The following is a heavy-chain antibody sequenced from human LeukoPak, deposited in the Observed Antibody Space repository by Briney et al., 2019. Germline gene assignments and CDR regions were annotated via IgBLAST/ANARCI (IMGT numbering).Heavy chain of an antibody. V-gene: IGHV4-59*01. J-gene: IGHJ6*02. Sequence: SETLSLTCTVSGGSISSYYWSWIRQPPGKGLEWIGYIYYSGSTNYNPSLKSRVTISVDTSKNQFSLKLSSVTAADTAVYYCARDLRDILTGYRFYGMDVWGQGTTVTVSS. CDR2: IYYSGST. CDR3: ARDLRDILTGYRFYGMDV. CDR1: GGSISSYY. D-gene: IGHD3-9*01.